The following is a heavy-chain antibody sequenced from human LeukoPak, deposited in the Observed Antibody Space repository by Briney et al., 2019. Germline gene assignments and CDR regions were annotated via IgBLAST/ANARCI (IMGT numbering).Heavy chain of an antibody. CDR3: ARTNWNDADY. Sequence: GGSLRLSCAASGFAVSSNYMSWVRQAPGKGLEWVSVIYSGGSTYYADSVKGRFTISRDNSKNTLYLQMNSLRAEDTAVYYCARTNWNDADYWGQGTLVTVSS. D-gene: IGHD1-1*01. J-gene: IGHJ4*02. CDR1: GFAVSSNY. CDR2: IYSGGST. V-gene: IGHV3-53*05.